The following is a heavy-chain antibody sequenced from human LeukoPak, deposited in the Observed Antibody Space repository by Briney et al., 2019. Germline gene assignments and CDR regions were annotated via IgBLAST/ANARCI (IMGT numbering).Heavy chain of an antibody. CDR2: ISYDGSNK. Sequence: GRSLRLSCAASGFTFSSYAMHWVRQAPGKGLEWVAVISYDGSNKYYADSVKGRFTISRDNSKNTLYLQMNSLRAEDTAVYYCARDSVVRGGYYFDYWGQGTLVTVSS. V-gene: IGHV3-30-3*01. CDR3: ARDSVVRGGYYFDY. J-gene: IGHJ4*02. D-gene: IGHD3-10*01. CDR1: GFTFSSYA.